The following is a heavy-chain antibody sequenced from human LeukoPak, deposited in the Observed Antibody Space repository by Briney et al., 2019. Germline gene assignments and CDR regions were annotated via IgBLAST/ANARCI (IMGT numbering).Heavy chain of an antibody. CDR3: AGDFDY. CDR1: GFTFSSYD. Sequence: PGGSLRLSCAASGFTFSSYDMPWVRQAPGKGLEWVAFIRFDASNKYYADSVKGRFTISRDNSENTLYLQMNSLGLEDTAVYYCAGDFDYWGQGTLVSVSS. J-gene: IGHJ4*02. CDR2: IRFDASNK. V-gene: IGHV3-30*02.